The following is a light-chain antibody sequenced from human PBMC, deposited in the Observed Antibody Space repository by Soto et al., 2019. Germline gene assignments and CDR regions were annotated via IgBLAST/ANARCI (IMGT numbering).Light chain of an antibody. CDR1: SSDVGGYNY. J-gene: IGLJ1*01. CDR2: EVS. V-gene: IGLV2-14*01. CDR3: SSYTSSSTEG. Sequence: QSVLTQPASVSGSPGQSITISCTGTSSDVGGYNYVSWYQQHPGKAPKLMIYEVSNRPSGVSNRFSGSKSGNKAPLTISGLQAEDEADYYYSSYTSSSTEGVGYGTKVTVL.